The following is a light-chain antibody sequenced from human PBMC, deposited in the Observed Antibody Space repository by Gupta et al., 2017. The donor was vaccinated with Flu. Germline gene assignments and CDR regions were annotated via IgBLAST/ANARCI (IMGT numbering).Light chain of an antibody. CDR1: SSNSENNY. CDR2: KNS. V-gene: IGLV1-51*01. Sequence: QEGTTACAGSSSNSENNYVSWHQHPPAKPHHLLVYKNSRRSAGTPGRFSGSKAGTAATLTITGLQAGDDADYYRVTEGSGAGVVFGGGTKLTVL. J-gene: IGLJ3*02. CDR3: VTEGSGAGVV.